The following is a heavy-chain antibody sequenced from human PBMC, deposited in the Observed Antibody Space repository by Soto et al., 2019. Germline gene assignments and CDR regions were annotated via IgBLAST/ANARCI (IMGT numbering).Heavy chain of an antibody. J-gene: IGHJ4*02. CDR3: ARGRTAAFSQLASLPPTFDY. Sequence: ASVNVSCKASGYTFTSYGISWVRQAPGQGLEWMGWISAYNGNTNYAQKLQGRVTMTTDTSTSTAYMELRSLRSDDTAVYYCARGRTAAFSQLASLPPTFDYWGQGTLVTVSS. CDR2: ISAYNGNT. V-gene: IGHV1-18*01. D-gene: IGHD6-13*01. CDR1: GYTFTSYG.